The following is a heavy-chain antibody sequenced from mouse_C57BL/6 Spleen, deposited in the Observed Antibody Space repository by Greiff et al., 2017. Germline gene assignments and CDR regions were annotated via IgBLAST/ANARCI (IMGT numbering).Heavy chain of an antibody. Sequence: VQLQQSGPELVKPGASVKISCKASGYTFTDYYMNWVKQSHGKSLEWIGDINPNNGGTSYNQKFKGKATLTVDKSSSKAYMELRSLTSEDSAVYYCARRDGNYEGDYAMDYWGQGTSVTVSS. CDR2: INPNNGGT. D-gene: IGHD2-1*01. V-gene: IGHV1-26*01. J-gene: IGHJ4*01. CDR3: ARRDGNYEGDYAMDY. CDR1: GYTFTDYY.